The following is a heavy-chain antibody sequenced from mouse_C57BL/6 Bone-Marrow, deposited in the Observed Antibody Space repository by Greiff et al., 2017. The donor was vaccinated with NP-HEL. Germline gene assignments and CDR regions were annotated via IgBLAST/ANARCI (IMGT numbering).Heavy chain of an antibody. D-gene: IGHD2-10*01. Sequence: DVQLVESGGGLVKPGGSLKLSCAASGFTFSDYGMHWVRQAPEKGLKWVAYISSGSSTIYYADTVKGRFTISRDNAKNTLFLQMTSLRSEDTAMYYCARPLPGSYWGQGTLVTVSA. J-gene: IGHJ3*01. CDR2: ISSGSSTI. CDR3: ARPLPGSY. CDR1: GFTFSDYG. V-gene: IGHV5-17*01.